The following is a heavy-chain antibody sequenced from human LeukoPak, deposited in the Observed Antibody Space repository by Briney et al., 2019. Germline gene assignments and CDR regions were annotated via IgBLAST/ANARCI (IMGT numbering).Heavy chain of an antibody. CDR3: ARGGGYSYGLNFDY. V-gene: IGHV4-34*01. Sequence: TASETLSLTCAVYGGSFSGYYWSWIRQPPGKGLEWIGEINHSRSTNYNPSLKSRVTISVDTSKNQFSLKLSSVTAADTAVYYCARGGGYSYGLNFDYWGQGTLVTVSS. D-gene: IGHD5-18*01. CDR2: INHSRST. J-gene: IGHJ4*02. CDR1: GGSFSGYY.